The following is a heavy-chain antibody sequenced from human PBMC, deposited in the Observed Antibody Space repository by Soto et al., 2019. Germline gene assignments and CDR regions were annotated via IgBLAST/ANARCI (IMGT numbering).Heavy chain of an antibody. CDR3: SGGREYSRTFDP. CDR2: MSANSGNT. D-gene: IGHD6-6*01. J-gene: IGHJ5*02. V-gene: IGHV1-8*01. Sequence: QVQLVQSGAEVKKPGASVKVSCKASGYTFTSYDINWVRQATGQGLEWMGWMSANSGNTGYAQKFQGRVTMTRNTSISTADMELSSLRSEDTAVYYCSGGREYSRTFDPWGQGTLVTVSS. CDR1: GYTFTSYD.